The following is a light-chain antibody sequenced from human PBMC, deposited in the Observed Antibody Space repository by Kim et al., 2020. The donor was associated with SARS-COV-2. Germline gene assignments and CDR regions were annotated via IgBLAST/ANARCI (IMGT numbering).Light chain of an antibody. V-gene: IGLV4-69*01. J-gene: IGLJ3*02. CDR1: SGHRSYA. CDR2: LNSDGSH. Sequence: QPVLTQSPSASASLGASVKLTCTLSSGHRSYAIAWHQQQPEKGPRFLMKLNSDGSHYKGDGIPDRFSGSSSGAERYLTISSLQFEDEADYYCQAWGTGIRVFGGGTQLTVL. CDR3: QAWGTGIRV.